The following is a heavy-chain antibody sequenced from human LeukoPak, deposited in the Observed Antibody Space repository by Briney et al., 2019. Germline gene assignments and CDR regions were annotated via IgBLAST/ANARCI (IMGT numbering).Heavy chain of an antibody. CDR2: IIPIFGTA. J-gene: IGHJ4*02. D-gene: IGHD2-15*01. CDR3: ARDGYCSGGSCYPSPKFDY. CDR1: GGTFSSYA. Sequence: SVKVSCKASGGTFSSYAISWVRQAPGQGLEWIGGIIPIFGTANYAQKLQGRVTMTTDTSTSTAYMELRSLRSDDTAVYYCARDGYCSGGSCYPSPKFDYWGQGTLVTVSS. V-gene: IGHV1-69*05.